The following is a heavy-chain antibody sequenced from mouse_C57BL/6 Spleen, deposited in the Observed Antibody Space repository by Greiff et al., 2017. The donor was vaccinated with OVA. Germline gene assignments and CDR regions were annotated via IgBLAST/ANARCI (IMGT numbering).Heavy chain of an antibody. CDR3: ARYYGYGYAMDY. Sequence: EVKLQESGPELVKPGASVKMSCKASGYTFTDYNMHWVKQSHGKSLEWIGYINPNNGGTSYNQKFKGKATLTVTKSSSTAYMELRSLTSEDSAVYYCARYYGYGYAMDYWGQGTSVTVSS. J-gene: IGHJ4*01. CDR2: INPNNGGT. V-gene: IGHV1-22*01. CDR1: GYTFTDYN. D-gene: IGHD2-2*01.